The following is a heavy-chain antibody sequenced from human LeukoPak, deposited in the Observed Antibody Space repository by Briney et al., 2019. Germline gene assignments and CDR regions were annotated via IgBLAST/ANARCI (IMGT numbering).Heavy chain of an antibody. Sequence: GASVKVSCKASGYTFTSYDINWVRQATGQGLEWMGWMNPNSGNTGYAQKFQGRVTMTRNTSISTAYMELSSLRSEDTAVYYCARVWAYGGNSSYYYYYMDVWGKGTTVTVSS. CDR1: GYTFTSYD. CDR2: MNPNSGNT. V-gene: IGHV1-8*01. CDR3: ARVWAYGGNSSYYYYYMDV. D-gene: IGHD4-23*01. J-gene: IGHJ6*03.